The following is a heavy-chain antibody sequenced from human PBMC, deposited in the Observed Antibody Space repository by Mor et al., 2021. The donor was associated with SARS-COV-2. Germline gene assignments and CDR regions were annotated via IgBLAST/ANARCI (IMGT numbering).Heavy chain of an antibody. D-gene: IGHD3-22*01. V-gene: IGHV3-23*01. J-gene: IGHJ5*02. CDR2: ISGSGGST. CDR3: AKGRYYDSSGYYYSWFDP. Sequence: ISGSGGSTYYADSVKGRFTISRDNSKNTLYLQMNSLRAEDTAVYYCAKGRYYDSSGYYYSWFDPWGQ.